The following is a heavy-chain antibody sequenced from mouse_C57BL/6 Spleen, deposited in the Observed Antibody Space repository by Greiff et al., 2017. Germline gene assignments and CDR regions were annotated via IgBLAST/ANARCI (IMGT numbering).Heavy chain of an antibody. Sequence: QVQLQQPGAELVKPGASVKLSCKASGYTFTSYWMQWVKQRPGQGLEWIGEIDPSDSYTNYNQKFKGKATLTVDTSSSTAYMQLSSLTSEDSAVYYCASDYSNYWFAYWGQGTLVTVSA. D-gene: IGHD2-5*01. CDR1: GYTFTSYW. V-gene: IGHV1-50*01. J-gene: IGHJ3*01. CDR3: ASDYSNYWFAY. CDR2: IDPSDSYT.